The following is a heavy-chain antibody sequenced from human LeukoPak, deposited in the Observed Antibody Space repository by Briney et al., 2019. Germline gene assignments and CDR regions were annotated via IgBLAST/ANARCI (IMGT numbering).Heavy chain of an antibody. J-gene: IGHJ5*02. D-gene: IGHD3-22*01. V-gene: IGHV1-18*01. CDR2: ISVYNGNT. Sequence: GASVKVSCKASGYIFTSYGISWVRQAPGQGLEWMGWISVYNGNTNYPQRLQGRVTMTTDTSTTTAYMELMSLRSDDTAVYYCARDINGYYYDSHGYYPTDLWGQGTLVTVSS. CDR3: ARDINGYYYDSHGYYPTDL. CDR1: GYIFTSYG.